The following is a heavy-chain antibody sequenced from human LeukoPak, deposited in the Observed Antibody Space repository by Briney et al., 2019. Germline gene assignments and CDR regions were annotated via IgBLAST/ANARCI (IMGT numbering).Heavy chain of an antibody. V-gene: IGHV3-66*01. Sequence: PGGPLRLSCAASGFTVSSNYMSWVRQAPGKGLEWVSVIYSGGSTYYADSVKSRFTISRDNSKNTLYLQMNSLRAEDTAVYYCARATHVVPAATQPWYFDYWGQGTLVTVSS. CDR2: IYSGGST. CDR1: GFTVSSNY. D-gene: IGHD2-2*01. CDR3: ARATHVVPAATQPWYFDY. J-gene: IGHJ4*02.